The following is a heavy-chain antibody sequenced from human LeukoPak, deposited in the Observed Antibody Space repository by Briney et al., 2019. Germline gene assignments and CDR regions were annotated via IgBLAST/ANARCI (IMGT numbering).Heavy chain of an antibody. J-gene: IGHJ4*02. CDR3: ARIRRYDFWSGYPFDY. V-gene: IGHV4-30-4*08. D-gene: IGHD3-3*01. CDR2: IYYSGST. CDR1: GGSISSGDYY. Sequence: PSETLSLTCTVSGGSISSGDYYWSWIRQPPGKGLEWIGYIYYSGSTYYNPSLKSRVTISVDTSKNQFSLKLSSVTAADTAVYYCARIRRYDFWSGYPFDYWGQGTLVTVSS.